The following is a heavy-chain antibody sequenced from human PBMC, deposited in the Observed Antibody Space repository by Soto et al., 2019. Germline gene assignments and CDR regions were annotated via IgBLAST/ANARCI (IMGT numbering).Heavy chain of an antibody. V-gene: IGHV4-59*01. Sequence: PSKTLSLTCTVSGGSISSYYWSWIRQPPGKGLEWIGYIYYSGSTNYNPSLKSRVTISVDTSKNQSSLKLSSVTAADTAVYYCARGIGTGTIRYWGQGTLVTVSS. CDR2: IYYSGST. CDR3: ARGIGTGTIRY. CDR1: GGSISSYY. D-gene: IGHD1-7*01. J-gene: IGHJ4*02.